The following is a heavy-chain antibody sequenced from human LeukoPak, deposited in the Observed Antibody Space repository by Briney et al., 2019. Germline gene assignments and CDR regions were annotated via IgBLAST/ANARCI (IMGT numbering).Heavy chain of an antibody. D-gene: IGHD3-22*01. CDR1: GFTFSDYY. V-gene: IGHV3-11*01. CDR2: ISSSGSTI. J-gene: IGHJ4*02. CDR3: ARDYAYYYDSSGYLSY. Sequence: GGPLRLSCAASGFTFSDYYMSWIRQAPGKGLEWVSYISSSGSTIYYADSVKGRFTISRDNAKNSLYLQMNSLRAEDTAVYYCARDYAYYYDSSGYLSYWGQGTLVTVSS.